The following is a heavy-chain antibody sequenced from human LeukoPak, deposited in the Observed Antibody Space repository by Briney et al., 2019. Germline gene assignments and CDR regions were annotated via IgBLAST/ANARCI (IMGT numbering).Heavy chain of an antibody. V-gene: IGHV4-31*03. Sequence: SQTLSLTCTVSGGSISSGGYYWSWNRQHPGKGLEWIGYIYYSGSTYYNPSLKSRVTISVDTSKNQFSLKLSSVTAADTAVYYCARSPDSGYDYVLDYWGQGTLVTVSS. CDR2: IYYSGST. D-gene: IGHD5-12*01. J-gene: IGHJ4*02. CDR3: ARSPDSGYDYVLDY. CDR1: GGSISSGGYY.